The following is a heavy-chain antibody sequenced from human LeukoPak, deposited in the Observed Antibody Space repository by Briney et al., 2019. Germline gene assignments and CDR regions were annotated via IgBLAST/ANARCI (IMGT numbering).Heavy chain of an antibody. CDR1: GDSISSDY. V-gene: IGHV4-59*01. J-gene: IGHJ4*02. CDR3: ARDGIDKVGFEY. Sequence: SETLSLTCTVSGDSISSDYWSRIRQPPGKGLEWIGYIYYSESTNYNPSLESRVTISVDTSKNQFSLKLSSVTAADTAVYYCARDGIDKVGFEYWGLGTLVTVSS. CDR2: IYYSEST. D-gene: IGHD1-14*01.